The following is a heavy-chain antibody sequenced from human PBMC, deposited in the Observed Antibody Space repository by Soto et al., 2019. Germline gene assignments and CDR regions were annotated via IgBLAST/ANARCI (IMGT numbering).Heavy chain of an antibody. CDR3: AKATATGGGAFEI. J-gene: IGHJ3*02. D-gene: IGHD2-8*02. CDR2: ILVGGST. Sequence: GGSLRLSCAVSGFICSSYDMSWVRQAPGKGLEWVSTILVGGSTHYEDSVKGRFTISRDTSRNTVYLQMNSLTAGDTAMYYCAKATATGGGAFEICGQGTMVTVSS. V-gene: IGHV3-23*01. CDR1: GFICSSYD.